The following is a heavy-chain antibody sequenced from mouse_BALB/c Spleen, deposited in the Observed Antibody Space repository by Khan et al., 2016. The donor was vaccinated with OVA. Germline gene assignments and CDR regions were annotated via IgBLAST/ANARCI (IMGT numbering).Heavy chain of an antibody. CDR2: INTNTGEP. V-gene: IGHV9-3*02. CDR1: GYTFTNYG. J-gene: IGHJ3*01. CDR3: ARGNYYGSNYWFAY. Sequence: QIQLVQSGPELKKPGETVKISCKASGYTFTNYGINWVKQAPGKGLKWMGWINTNTGEPTYAEELKGRFAFSLETSASTAYLQLNNLKNEDTATYFCARGNYYGSNYWFAYWGQGTLVTVSA. D-gene: IGHD1-1*01.